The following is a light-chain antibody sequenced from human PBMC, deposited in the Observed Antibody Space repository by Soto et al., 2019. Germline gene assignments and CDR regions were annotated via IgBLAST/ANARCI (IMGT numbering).Light chain of an antibody. V-gene: IGLV2-14*01. Sequence: QSALTQPASVSGSPGQSITVSCTGTSNEVGGYNFISWYQQHPGKAPKLIIFKVSNRPSGISTRFSGAKSDNTAFLTISGLQAEDEADYYCTSYTSTSTLFFGGGTKVTVL. CDR3: TSYTSTSTLF. CDR1: SNEVGGYNF. CDR2: KVS. J-gene: IGLJ2*01.